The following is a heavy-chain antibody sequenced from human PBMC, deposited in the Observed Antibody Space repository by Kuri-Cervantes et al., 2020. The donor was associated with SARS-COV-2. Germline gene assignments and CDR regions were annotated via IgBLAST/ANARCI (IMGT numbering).Heavy chain of an antibody. Sequence: GGSLRLSCAASGFTFSSYGMHWVRQAPGKGLEWVAVISYDGSNKYYADSVKGRFTISRDNSKNTLYLQMNSLRAEDTAVYYCAKDAVGYCSSTSCYLYYMDVWGKGTTVTVSS. J-gene: IGHJ6*03. D-gene: IGHD2-2*01. CDR3: AKDAVGYCSSTSCYLYYMDV. CDR1: GFTFSSYG. CDR2: ISYDGSNK. V-gene: IGHV3-30*18.